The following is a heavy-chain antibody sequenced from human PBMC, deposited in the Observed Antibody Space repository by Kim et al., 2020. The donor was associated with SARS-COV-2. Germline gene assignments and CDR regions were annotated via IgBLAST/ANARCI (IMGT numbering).Heavy chain of an antibody. Sequence: GESLKISCKGSGYSFTNYWIVWVRQMPGKGLEWMGIIYPGDSDTRYSPSFQGQVTISADKSISTAYLEWSSLKASDTAMYYCARHLGTGYSGGNYYYYYAMDVWGQGTTVTVSS. CDR1: GYSFTNYW. J-gene: IGHJ6*02. CDR2: IYPGDSDT. D-gene: IGHD3-9*01. CDR3: ARHLGTGYSGGNYYYYYAMDV. V-gene: IGHV5-51*01.